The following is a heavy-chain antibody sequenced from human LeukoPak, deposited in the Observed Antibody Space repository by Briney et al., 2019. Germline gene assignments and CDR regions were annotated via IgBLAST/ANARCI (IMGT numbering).Heavy chain of an antibody. CDR3: ARDLSYYGSGSYYFDY. D-gene: IGHD3-10*01. Sequence: GASVKVSCKASGYTFTGYYMHWVRQAPGQGLEWMGWINPNSGGTNYAQKFQGRVTMTRDTSISTAYMELSGLRSDDTAVYYCARDLSYYGSGSYYFDYGGQGTLVTVSS. V-gene: IGHV1-2*02. CDR2: INPNSGGT. CDR1: GYTFTGYY. J-gene: IGHJ4*02.